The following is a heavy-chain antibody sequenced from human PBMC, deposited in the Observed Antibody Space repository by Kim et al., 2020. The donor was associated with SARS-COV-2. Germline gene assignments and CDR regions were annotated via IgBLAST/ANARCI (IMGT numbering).Heavy chain of an antibody. D-gene: IGHD6-13*01. Sequence: RYSPPFQGQVTISADQPISTAYLQWSSLKASDTAMYYCARMGAAAGTFDIWGQGTMVTVSS. V-gene: IGHV5-51*04. J-gene: IGHJ3*02. CDR3: ARMGAAAGTFDI.